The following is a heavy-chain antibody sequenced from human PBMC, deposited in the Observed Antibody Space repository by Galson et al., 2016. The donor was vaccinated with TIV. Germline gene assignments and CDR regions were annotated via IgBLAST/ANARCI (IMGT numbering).Heavy chain of an antibody. Sequence: SVKVSCKASGVTFSSYAISWVRQAPGQGLEWMGGLIPMFGITNYAQRFQGRVTMTADGTTSTAYMEPSSLRSEDTAVYDCARSNSYNFYYMAVWGQGTTVTVSS. D-gene: IGHD2/OR15-2a*01. CDR1: GVTFSSYA. CDR3: ARSNSYNFYYMAV. J-gene: IGHJ6*03. CDR2: LIPMFGIT. V-gene: IGHV1-69*13.